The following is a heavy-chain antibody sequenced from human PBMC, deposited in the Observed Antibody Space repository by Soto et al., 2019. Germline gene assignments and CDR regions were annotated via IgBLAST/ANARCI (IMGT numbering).Heavy chain of an antibody. Sequence: SETLSLTCAVYGGSFSGYYWSWIRQPPGKGLEWIGEINHSGSTNYNPSLKSRVTISVDTSKNQFSLKLSSVTAADTAVYYCARGGRGGYHDSSGYYSRWGQGTLVTVSS. J-gene: IGHJ4*02. D-gene: IGHD3-22*01. V-gene: IGHV4-34*01. CDR1: GGSFSGYY. CDR3: ARGGRGGYHDSSGYYSR. CDR2: INHSGST.